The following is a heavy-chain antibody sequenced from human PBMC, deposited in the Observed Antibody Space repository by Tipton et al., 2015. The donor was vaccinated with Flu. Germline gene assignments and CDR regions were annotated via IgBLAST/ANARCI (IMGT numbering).Heavy chain of an antibody. J-gene: IGHJ5*02. CDR1: GASVTSSRYY. V-gene: IGHV4-39*07. Sequence: LRLSCSVSGASVTSSRYYWGWIRQPPGQGLEWIGTVYYSGNTHYNPSLESRVTISYDSSKNQFSLRLKSVTAADTAVYDCVKGNVDGYNFWFDPWGRGKLV. CDR2: VYYSGNT. D-gene: IGHD5-24*01. CDR3: VKGNVDGYNFWFDP.